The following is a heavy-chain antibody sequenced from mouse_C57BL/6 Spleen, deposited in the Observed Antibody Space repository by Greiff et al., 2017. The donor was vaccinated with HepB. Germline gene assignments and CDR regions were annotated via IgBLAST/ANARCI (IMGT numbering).Heavy chain of an antibody. D-gene: IGHD1-1*01. CDR2: INPNNGGT. J-gene: IGHJ3*01. V-gene: IGHV1-18*01. CDR3: ARPYYYGSAGFAY. CDR1: GYTFTDYN. Sequence: EVQLQQSGPELVKPGASVKIPCKASGYTFTDYNMDWVKQSHGKSLEWIGDINPNNGGTIYNQKFKGKATLTVDKSSSTDYMELRSLTSEDTAVYYCARPYYYGSAGFAYWGQGTLVTVSA.